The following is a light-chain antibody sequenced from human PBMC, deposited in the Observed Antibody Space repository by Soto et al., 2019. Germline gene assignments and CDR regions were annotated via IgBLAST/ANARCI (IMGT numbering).Light chain of an antibody. Sequence: DIQMTQSQSSLSASVGDTVTIACRASQSISSYLNLYQHKPGKAPKLLIYAASSLQSGDPSRFSGSGSGTDFTLTISSLQPEDFATYSCQQSYNTPWTLGQGTKVDIK. J-gene: IGKJ1*01. CDR1: QSISSY. V-gene: IGKV1-39*01. CDR3: QQSYNTPWT. CDR2: AAS.